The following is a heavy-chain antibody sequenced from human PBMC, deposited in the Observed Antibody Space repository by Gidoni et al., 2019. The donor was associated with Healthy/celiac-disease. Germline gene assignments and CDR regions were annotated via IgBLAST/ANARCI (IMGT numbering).Heavy chain of an antibody. CDR1: GFPFSSYA. V-gene: IGHV3-23*01. J-gene: IGHJ4*02. Sequence: EVPLLESGGGLVQPGGSLRLSCAASGFPFSSYAMSCVRKAPGQGLEWVSAISGRGGSKYYADSVKGRLTSSRDNSKNTLYMKMNSLRAEDTAVYYCAKGGREVKAQPDYWGQGTLVTVSS. CDR2: ISGRGGSK. D-gene: IGHD3-10*01. CDR3: AKGGREVKAQPDY.